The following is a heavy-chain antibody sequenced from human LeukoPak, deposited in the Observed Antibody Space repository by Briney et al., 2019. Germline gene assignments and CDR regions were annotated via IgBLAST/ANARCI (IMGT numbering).Heavy chain of an antibody. CDR2: ISGGGGST. CDR1: GFTFTSYA. Sequence: PGGSLRLSCAASGFTFTSYAMTWVRQAPGKGLEWVSSISGGGGSTYYADSVKGRFTISRDNSKNTLYLQMNSLRAEDTAVYYCAKDTDSRDDAFDIWGQGTMVTVSS. D-gene: IGHD2/OR15-2a*01. V-gene: IGHV3-23*01. CDR3: AKDTDSRDDAFDI. J-gene: IGHJ3*02.